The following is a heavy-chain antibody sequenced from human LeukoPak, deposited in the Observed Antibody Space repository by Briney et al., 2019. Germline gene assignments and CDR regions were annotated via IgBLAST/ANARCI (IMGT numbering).Heavy chain of an antibody. V-gene: IGHV3-66*01. D-gene: IGHD6-13*01. Sequence: GGSLGLSCAASGFTVSSNYMSWVRQAPGKGLEWVSVIYSGGSTYYADSVKGRFTIPRDNSKNTLYLQMNSLRAEDTAVYYCARDRSVAAAGAFDIWGQGTMVTVSS. CDR3: ARDRSVAAAGAFDI. J-gene: IGHJ3*02. CDR2: IYSGGST. CDR1: GFTVSSNY.